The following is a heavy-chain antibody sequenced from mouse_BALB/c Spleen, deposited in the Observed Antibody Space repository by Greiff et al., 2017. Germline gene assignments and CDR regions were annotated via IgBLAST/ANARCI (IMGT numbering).Heavy chain of an antibody. CDR3: AKTPLYEGAMDY. CDR1: GFSLTSYG. J-gene: IGHJ4*01. D-gene: IGHD2-12*01. Sequence: VHLVESGPSLVQPSQSLSITCTVSGFSLTSYGVHWVRQSPGKGLEWLGVIWRGGSTDYNAAFMSRLSITKDNSKSQVFFKMNSLQADDTAIYYCAKTPLYEGAMDYWGQGTSVTVSS. CDR2: IWRGGST. V-gene: IGHV2-5-1*01.